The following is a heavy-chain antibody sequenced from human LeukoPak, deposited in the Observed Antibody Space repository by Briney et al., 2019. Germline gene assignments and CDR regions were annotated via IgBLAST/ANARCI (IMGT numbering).Heavy chain of an antibody. CDR3: ARRSGSFFDY. V-gene: IGHV5-51*01. J-gene: IGHJ4*02. CDR1: GYSFTNYW. D-gene: IGHD3-10*01. CDR2: IYPADSDT. Sequence: GESLKISCKNSGYSFTNYWIGWVRQMPEKGLEWMGIIYPADSDTRYSPSFQGQVTISADKSISTAYLQWSSLKASDTAMYYCARRSGSFFDYWGQGTLVTVSS.